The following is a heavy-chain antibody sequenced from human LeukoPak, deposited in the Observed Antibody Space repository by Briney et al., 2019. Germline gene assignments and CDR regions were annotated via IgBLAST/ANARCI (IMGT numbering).Heavy chain of an antibody. Sequence: PGGSLRLSCSASGFTFSSYSMNWVRQAPGKGLEWVSSISSSSSYIYYADSVKGRFTISRDNAKNSLYLQMNSLRAEDTAVYYCARGCSSTSCLADYWGQGTLVTVSS. CDR2: ISSSSSYI. D-gene: IGHD2-2*01. CDR1: GFTFSSYS. CDR3: ARGCSSTSCLADY. V-gene: IGHV3-21*01. J-gene: IGHJ4*02.